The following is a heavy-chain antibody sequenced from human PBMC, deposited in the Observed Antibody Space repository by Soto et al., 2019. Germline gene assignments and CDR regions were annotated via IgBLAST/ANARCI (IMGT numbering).Heavy chain of an antibody. J-gene: IGHJ6*02. D-gene: IGHD2-2*01. CDR3: ASGGGSGSSTSRANGMDV. CDR1: GGSFSGYY. Sequence: QVQLQQWGAGLLKPSETLSLTCAVYGGSFSGYYWSWIRQPPGKGLEWIGEINHSGSTNYNPSLKSRVTISVDTSKNQFSLKLSSVTAADTAVYYCASGGGSGSSTSRANGMDVWGQGTTVTVSS. CDR2: INHSGST. V-gene: IGHV4-34*01.